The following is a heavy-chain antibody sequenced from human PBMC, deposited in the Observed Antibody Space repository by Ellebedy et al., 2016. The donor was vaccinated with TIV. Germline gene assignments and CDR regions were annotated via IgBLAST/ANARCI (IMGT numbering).Heavy chain of an antibody. J-gene: IGHJ4*02. CDR2: INSDGSGT. CDR1: GFTFSSYW. CDR3: ARNRYCSAGDCYALGY. Sequence: PGGSLRLSCAASGFTFSSYWMHWVRQAPGKGLVWVSRINSDGSGTTYADSVKGRFTISRDNAKNTVYLQMNSLRAEDTAVYYCARNRYCSAGDCYALGYWGQGTLVTVSS. V-gene: IGHV3-74*01. D-gene: IGHD2-15*01.